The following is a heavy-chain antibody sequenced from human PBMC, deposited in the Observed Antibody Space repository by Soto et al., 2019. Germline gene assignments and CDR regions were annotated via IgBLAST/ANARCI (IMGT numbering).Heavy chain of an antibody. CDR1: GGTFSSYA. Sequence: SVNVSCKASGGTFSSYAISWVRQAPGEGLEWMGGIIPIFGTANYAQNFQGRVTITADESTSTAYMELSSRRSEDTPVYDCATTEMIMVVTPSWYLDLWGRGTLLPVSS. CDR3: ATTEMIMVVTPSWYLDL. J-gene: IGHJ2*01. D-gene: IGHD2-21*01. V-gene: IGHV1-69*13. CDR2: IIPIFGTA.